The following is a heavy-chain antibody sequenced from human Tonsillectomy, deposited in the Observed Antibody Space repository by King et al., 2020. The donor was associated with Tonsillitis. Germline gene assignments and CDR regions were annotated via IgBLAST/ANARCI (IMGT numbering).Heavy chain of an antibody. CDR3: ARGDYYYGMDV. V-gene: IGHV3-21*01. Sequence: NWVRQAPGKGLKWFSSISSSSSYIYYADSVKGRFTISRDNAKQSLYLQMNSLRAEDTAVYYCARGDYYYGMDVWGQGNTVTVSS. CDR2: ISSSSSYI. J-gene: IGHJ6*02.